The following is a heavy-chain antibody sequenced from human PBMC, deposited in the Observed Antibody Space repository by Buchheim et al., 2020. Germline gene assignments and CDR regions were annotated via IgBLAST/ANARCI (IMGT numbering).Heavy chain of an antibody. J-gene: IGHJ4*02. CDR1: GFTFSDYY. CDR2: LTSSSSYT. Sequence: QVQLVESGGGLVKPGGSLRLSCAASGFTFSDYYMTWIRQAPGKGLEWISYLTSSSSYTNYADSVKGRFTISRDNAKNSLYLQMNSLRAEDTAVYYCARERGVYNWNDGATIGYWGQGTL. CDR3: ARERGVYNWNDGATIGY. D-gene: IGHD1-20*01. V-gene: IGHV3-11*06.